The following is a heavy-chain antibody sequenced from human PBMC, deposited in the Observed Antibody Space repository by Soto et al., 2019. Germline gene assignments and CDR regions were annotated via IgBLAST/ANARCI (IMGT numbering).Heavy chain of an antibody. CDR3: EKDLSSGWYDY. CDR2: ISYDGSNK. J-gene: IGHJ4*02. CDR1: GFTFSSYG. V-gene: IGHV3-30*18. Sequence: PGGSLRLSCAASGFTFSSYGMHWVRQAPGKGLEWVAVISYDGSNKYYADSVKGRFTISRDNSKNTLYLQMNSLRAEDTAVYYCEKDLSSGWYDYWGQVTLVTVSS. D-gene: IGHD6-19*01.